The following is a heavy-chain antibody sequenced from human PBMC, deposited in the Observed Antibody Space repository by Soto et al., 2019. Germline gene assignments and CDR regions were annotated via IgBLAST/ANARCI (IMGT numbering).Heavy chain of an antibody. CDR3: SKGGRQWLVTSDFNY. CDR2: VSHDGRNT. Sequence: VQLVESGGGVVQPGRSLRLSCAAYGFTFSAYAMHWVRQAPGKGLEWVAVVSHDGRNTHYADSVKGRFTISRDSSKNTVSLEMTSLRAEDTAVDYCSKGGRQWLVTSDFNYWGPGALVTGSS. V-gene: IGHV3-30*18. J-gene: IGHJ4*02. D-gene: IGHD6-19*01. CDR1: GFTFSAYA.